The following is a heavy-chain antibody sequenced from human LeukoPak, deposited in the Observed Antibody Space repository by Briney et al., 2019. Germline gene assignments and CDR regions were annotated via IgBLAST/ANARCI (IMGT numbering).Heavy chain of an antibody. CDR3: ARGVIIPLSYYYYYMDV. J-gene: IGHJ6*03. V-gene: IGHV1-69*05. CDR1: GGTFSSYA. Sequence: SVKVSCKASGGTFSSYAISWVRQAPGQGLEWMGGIIPIFGTANYAQKFQGRVTITTDESTSTAYMELSSLRSEDTAVYYCARGVIIPLSYYYYYMDVWGKGTTVTVSS. CDR2: IIPIFGTA. D-gene: IGHD3-10*01.